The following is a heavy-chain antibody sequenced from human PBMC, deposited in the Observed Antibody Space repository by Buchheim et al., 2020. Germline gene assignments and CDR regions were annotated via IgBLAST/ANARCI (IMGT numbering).Heavy chain of an antibody. CDR3: GIWFRESTLGMDV. D-gene: IGHD3-10*01. V-gene: IGHV3-48*01. CDR1: GFIFNTYS. CDR2: ISSPSSTI. J-gene: IGHJ6*02. Sequence: EVQLVESGGGLVQPGGSLRLSCAASGFIFNTYSMNWVRQAPGKGLEWVSFISSPSSTINYADSVKGRFTISRDNAKNSLYLQMNSLRAEDTAVYYCGIWFRESTLGMDVWGQGTT.